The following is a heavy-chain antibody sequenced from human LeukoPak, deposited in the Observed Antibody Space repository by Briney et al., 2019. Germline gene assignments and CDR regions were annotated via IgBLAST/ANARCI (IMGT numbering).Heavy chain of an antibody. J-gene: IGHJ4*02. V-gene: IGHV4-38-2*02. Sequence: PSETLSLTCTVSGYSISSDYYWGWVRQPPGKGLEWIGSIYHSGSTYYNPSLKSRVTISVDTSKNQFSLKLTSVTAADTAVYYCARAIEVGAMTPFDYWGQGTLVTVSS. CDR3: ARAIEVGAMTPFDY. CDR2: IYHSGST. CDR1: GYSISSDYY. D-gene: IGHD1-26*01.